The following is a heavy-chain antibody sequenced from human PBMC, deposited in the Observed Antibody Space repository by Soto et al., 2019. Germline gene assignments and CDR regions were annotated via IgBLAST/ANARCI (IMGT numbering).Heavy chain of an antibody. Sequence: ASVKVSCKASGYTFATYDFAWVRQATGQGLEWMGWMNPYTGNTGYAQAFRGRLTMTRNTSITTAYMELSSLTSEDTAVYFCARRLERSGPYYLDSWGQGTLVTVSS. J-gene: IGHJ4*02. CDR2: MNPYTGNT. D-gene: IGHD3-16*01. CDR3: ARRLERSGPYYLDS. CDR1: GYTFATYD. V-gene: IGHV1-8*01.